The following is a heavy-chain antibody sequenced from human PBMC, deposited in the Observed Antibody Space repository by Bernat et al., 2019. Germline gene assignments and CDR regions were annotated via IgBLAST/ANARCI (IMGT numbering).Heavy chain of an antibody. CDR1: GGSISSSSYF. J-gene: IGHJ4*02. D-gene: IGHD6-13*01. Sequence: QLQLQESGPGLVKPSETLSLTCTDSGGSISSSSYFWGWIRQPPGRGLEWIGSIYYSGSTYYNPSLRSRVTISVDTSKNQFSLKLSSVTAADTAVYYCARHEDAAAGRIFYWGQGTLVTVSS. CDR3: ARHEDAAAGRIFY. CDR2: IYYSGST. V-gene: IGHV4-39*01.